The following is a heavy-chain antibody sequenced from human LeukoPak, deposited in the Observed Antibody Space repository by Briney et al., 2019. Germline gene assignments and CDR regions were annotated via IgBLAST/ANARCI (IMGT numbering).Heavy chain of an antibody. CDR2: IYHSGSA. D-gene: IGHD1-26*01. CDR3: ARIPSGSYGIFDY. Sequence: SGTLSLTCAVSGGPISSSNWWSWVRQPPGKGLEWIGEIYHSGSANQNPSLKSRVSMSLDKSKNQFSLRLTSVTAADTAVYYCARIPSGSYGIFDYWGQGTLVTVSS. J-gene: IGHJ4*02. CDR1: GGPISSSNW. V-gene: IGHV4-4*02.